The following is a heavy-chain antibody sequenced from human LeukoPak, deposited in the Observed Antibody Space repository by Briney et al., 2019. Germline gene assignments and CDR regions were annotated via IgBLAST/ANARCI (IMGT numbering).Heavy chain of an antibody. J-gene: IGHJ4*02. CDR1: GITFSSYA. V-gene: IGHV3-21*01. CDR2: IGISSSYI. Sequence: GRTLSLSCAASGITFSSYAITWVRQSPGKARRYVSSIGISSSYISYAASVKARFTIPRDNAKHSMYPQWNSPMAQDTAGSYIARGGRWELVGGYWGQGTLVTVSS. D-gene: IGHD1-26*01. CDR3: ARGGRWELVGGY.